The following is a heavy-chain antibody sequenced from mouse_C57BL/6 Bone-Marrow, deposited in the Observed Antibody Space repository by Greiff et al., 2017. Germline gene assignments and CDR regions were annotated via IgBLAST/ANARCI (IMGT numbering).Heavy chain of an antibody. CDR1: GYTFTAYY. J-gene: IGHJ4*01. CDR2: IYPNNGGN. V-gene: IGHV1-34*01. D-gene: IGHD2-4*01. Sequence: EVQLQQSGPELVKPGASVKMSCKASGYTFTAYYMHWVKQSHGKSLEWIGYIYPNNGGNGYNQTCKGKATLTVDKSSSTANMELRSLTAEDSEVYYCAIRLRNYYAMDYWGQGTSVTVSS. CDR3: AIRLRNYYAMDY.